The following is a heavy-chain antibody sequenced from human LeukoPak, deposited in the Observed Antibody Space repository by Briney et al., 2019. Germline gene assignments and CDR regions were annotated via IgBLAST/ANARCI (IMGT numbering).Heavy chain of an antibody. V-gene: IGHV3-9*01. J-gene: IGHJ4*02. CDR2: ISWDSDNI. Sequence: GGSLRLSCAASGFTFDDYAMHWVRQAPGKGLEWVAGISWDSDNIEYADPVKGRFTIYRDNAKNSLYLQMKSLRPEDTALYYCAKDLRPAAMYYFDYWGQGTLVTVSS. CDR3: AKDLRPAAMYYFDY. D-gene: IGHD2-2*01. CDR1: GFTFDDYA.